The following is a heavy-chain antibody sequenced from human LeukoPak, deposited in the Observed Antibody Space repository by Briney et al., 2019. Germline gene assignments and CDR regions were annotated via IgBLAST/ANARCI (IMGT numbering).Heavy chain of an antibody. CDR1: GGSISSGGYY. J-gene: IGHJ4*02. CDR2: IYYSGST. CDR3: ARSPRYQYCSGGSCYSHYLDY. V-gene: IGHV4-31*03. Sequence: SETLSLTCTVSGGSISSGGYYWSWIRQHPGKGLEWIGYIYYSGSTYYNPSLKSRVTISVDTSKNQFSLKLSSVTAADTAVYYCARSPRYQYCSGGSCYSHYLDYWGQGTLVTVSS. D-gene: IGHD2-15*01.